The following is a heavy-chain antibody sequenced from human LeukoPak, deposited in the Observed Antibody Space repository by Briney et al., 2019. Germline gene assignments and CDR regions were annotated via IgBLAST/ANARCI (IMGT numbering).Heavy chain of an antibody. Sequence: PGGSLRLSCAASGFTVSSNYMSWVRQAPGKGLEWVSVIYSGGSTYYADSVKGRFTISRDNSKNTLYLQMNSLRAEDTAVYYCARELRVRGVMWGYYYYYMDVWGKGTTVTISS. CDR3: ARELRVRGVMWGYYYYYMDV. J-gene: IGHJ6*03. CDR2: IYSGGST. V-gene: IGHV3-53*01. CDR1: GFTVSSNY. D-gene: IGHD3-10*01.